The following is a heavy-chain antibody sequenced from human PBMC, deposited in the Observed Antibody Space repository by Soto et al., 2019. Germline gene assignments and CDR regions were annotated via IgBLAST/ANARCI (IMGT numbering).Heavy chain of an antibody. D-gene: IGHD6-6*01. CDR3: ARELAARYYYGMDV. Sequence: SQTLSLTCAISGDSVSSNSAAWNWIRQSPSRDLEWLGRTYYMSKWYNDYAVSVKSRITINPDTSKNQFSLQLNSVTPEDTAVYYCARELAARYYYGMDVWGQGTTVTVSS. J-gene: IGHJ6*02. V-gene: IGHV6-1*01. CDR1: GDSVSSNSAA. CDR2: TYYMSKWYN.